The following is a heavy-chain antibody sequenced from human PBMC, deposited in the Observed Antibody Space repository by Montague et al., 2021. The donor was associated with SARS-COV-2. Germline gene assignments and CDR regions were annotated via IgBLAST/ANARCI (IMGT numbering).Heavy chain of an antibody. D-gene: IGHD3-10*01. V-gene: IGHV3-53*04. CDR1: GFTVSSNY. Sequence: SLRLSCAASGFTVSSNYVSWVRQAPGKGLEWVSVIYSGGSTYYADSVEGRFTISRHNSKNTLYLQTNSLRVEDTAVYYCARDLTYGSGRSYYYYGMDVWGQGTTVTVSS. J-gene: IGHJ6*02. CDR2: IYSGGST. CDR3: ARDLTYGSGRSYYYYGMDV.